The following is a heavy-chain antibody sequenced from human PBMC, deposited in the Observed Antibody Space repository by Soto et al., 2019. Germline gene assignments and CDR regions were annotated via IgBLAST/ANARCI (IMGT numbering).Heavy chain of an antibody. CDR2: ISSSSSYT. J-gene: IGHJ6*02. CDR1: GFTFSDYY. Sequence: QVQLVESGGGLVKPGGSLRLSCAASGFTFSDYYMSWIRQAPGKGLEWASYISSSSSYTNYADSVKGRFTISRDNAKNSLYLQMNSLRAEDTAVYYCARGPHYYGSGSYYSTPMVVWGQGTTVTVSS. D-gene: IGHD3-10*01. V-gene: IGHV3-11*06. CDR3: ARGPHYYGSGSYYSTPMVV.